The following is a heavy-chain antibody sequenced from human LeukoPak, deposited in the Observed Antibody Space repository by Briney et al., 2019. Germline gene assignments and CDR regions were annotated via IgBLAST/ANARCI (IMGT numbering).Heavy chain of an antibody. Sequence: SEPLSLTCGVSSGSLSGYYWRWIRQPPGGGLEWLGENTHSGSPNYNPCLKSRVTISVDTSKKQFSLKLNSVTDADTGVYYCARGVDLWGRGTPVTVSS. J-gene: IGHJ2*01. V-gene: IGHV4-34*01. CDR2: NTHSGSP. CDR3: ARGVDL. CDR1: SGSLSGYY.